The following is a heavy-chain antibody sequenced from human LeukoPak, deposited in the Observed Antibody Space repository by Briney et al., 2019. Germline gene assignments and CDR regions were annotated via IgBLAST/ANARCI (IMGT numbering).Heavy chain of an antibody. CDR1: GFTFSSYA. V-gene: IGHV3-30*04. Sequence: GRALRLSCAASGFTFSSYAMHWVRQAPGKGLEWVAVISYDGSNKYYADSVKGRFTISRDNSKNTLYLQMNSLRAEDTAVYYCARDGGDHYFDYWGQGTLVTVSS. D-gene: IGHD4-17*01. J-gene: IGHJ4*02. CDR3: ARDGGDHYFDY. CDR2: ISYDGSNK.